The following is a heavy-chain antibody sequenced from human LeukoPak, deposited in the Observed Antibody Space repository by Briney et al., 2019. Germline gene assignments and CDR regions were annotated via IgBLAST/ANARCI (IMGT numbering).Heavy chain of an antibody. V-gene: IGHV4-38-2*02. D-gene: IGHD3-16*02. J-gene: IGHJ3*02. Sequence: PSETLSLTCSVSGYSIGSGYDWAWIRQPAGKGLEWIRSNYYSGRPYYNPSLKSRVTISVDTSKNQFSLKMTSVTAADTAVYYCARAKGYRLAFDIWGQGTMVTVSS. CDR1: GYSIGSGYD. CDR3: ARAKGYRLAFDI. CDR2: NYYSGRP.